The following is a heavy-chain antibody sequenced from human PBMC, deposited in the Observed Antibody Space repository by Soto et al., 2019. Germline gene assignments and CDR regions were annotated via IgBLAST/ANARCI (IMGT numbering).Heavy chain of an antibody. CDR3: ARLSGTYRRRHYFDY. CDR1: GFTFSSYE. V-gene: IGHV3-48*03. D-gene: IGHD3-16*01. CDR2: ISSSGSTI. Sequence: PGGSLRLSCAASGFTFSSYEMNWVRQVPGKGLELVSYISSSGSTIHYADSVKGRFTIYRDNAKSSLYLQMNSLRPEDTGVYYCARLSGTYRRRHYFDYWGQGTLVTVSS. J-gene: IGHJ4*02.